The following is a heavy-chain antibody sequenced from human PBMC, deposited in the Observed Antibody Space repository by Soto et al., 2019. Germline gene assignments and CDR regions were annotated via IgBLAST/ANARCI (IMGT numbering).Heavy chain of an antibody. CDR3: ARSQGSSTSLEIYYYYYYGMDV. CDR1: GGTFGSYA. J-gene: IGHJ6*02. V-gene: IGHV1-69*01. Sequence: QVQLVQSGAEVKKPGSSVKVSCKASGGTFGSYAISWVRKAPGQGLEWMGGIIPIPGTANYAQKFQGRVTMAADESTSTAYMDLSQLRSEDTAVYYWARSQGSSTSLEIYYYYYYGMDVWGQGTTVTVSS. CDR2: IIPIPGTA. D-gene: IGHD2-2*01.